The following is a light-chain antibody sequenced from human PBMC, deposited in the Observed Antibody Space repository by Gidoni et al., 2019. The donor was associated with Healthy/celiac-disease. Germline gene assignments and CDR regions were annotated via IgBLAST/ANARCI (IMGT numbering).Light chain of an antibody. Sequence: SYELTQPPSVSVSPGQTARITCSGDALPKKDAYWDQQKSGQAPVLVIYEDSKRRSGIPERFSGSSSGTMATLTISGAQVEDEADYYCYSTDSSGNHQKVFGGGTKLTVL. J-gene: IGLJ2*01. CDR1: ALPKKD. V-gene: IGLV3-10*01. CDR3: YSTDSSGNHQKV. CDR2: EDS.